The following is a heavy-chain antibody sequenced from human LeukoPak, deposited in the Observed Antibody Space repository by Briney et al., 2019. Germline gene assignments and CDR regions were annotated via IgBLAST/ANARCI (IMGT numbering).Heavy chain of an antibody. V-gene: IGHV2-5*02. CDR1: GFSLSTSGVG. CDR3: ARSTGSSSFFDY. D-gene: IGHD6-13*01. J-gene: IGHJ4*02. CDR2: IYWDDDK. Sequence: ESRPTLVKPTQTLTLTCTFSGFSLSTSGVGVGWIRQPPGKALEWLALIYWDDDKRYSPSLKSRLTITKDTSKNQVVPTMTNMDPVDTATYYCARSTGSSSFFDYWGQGTLVTVSS.